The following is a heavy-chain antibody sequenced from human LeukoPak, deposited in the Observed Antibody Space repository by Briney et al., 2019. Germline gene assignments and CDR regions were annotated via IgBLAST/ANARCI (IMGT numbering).Heavy chain of an antibody. Sequence: PGGSLRLSCAASGFTFDDYGMSWVRQAPGKGLEWVSAISGSGGSTYYADSVKGRFTISRDNAKNSLYLQMNSLRAEDTAVYYCARDGVKQQLVYTPYDYYMDVWGKGTTVTVSS. D-gene: IGHD6-13*01. CDR1: GFTFDDYG. CDR3: ARDGVKQQLVYTPYDYYMDV. J-gene: IGHJ6*03. CDR2: ISGSGGST. V-gene: IGHV3-23*01.